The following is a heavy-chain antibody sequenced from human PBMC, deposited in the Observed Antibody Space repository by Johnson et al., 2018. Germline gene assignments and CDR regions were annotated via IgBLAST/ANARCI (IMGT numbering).Heavy chain of an antibody. Sequence: QVQLVESGGGLVKPGGSLRLCCAASGFTFSDYYMNWIRQAPGKGLEWVSYIRNRGGTIYYADSVKGRFTISRDNAKNSVYLQMNSLRAEDTGVYYCARGIYGGTPVPGFWGQGILVTVSS. CDR1: GFTFSDYY. V-gene: IGHV3-11*01. CDR2: IRNRGGTI. J-gene: IGHJ4*02. D-gene: IGHD4-23*01. CDR3: ARGIYGGTPVPGF.